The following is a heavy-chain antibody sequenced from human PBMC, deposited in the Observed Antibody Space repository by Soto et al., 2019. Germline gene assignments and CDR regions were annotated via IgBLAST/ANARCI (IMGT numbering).Heavy chain of an antibody. V-gene: IGHV1-18*01. D-gene: IGHD3-22*01. J-gene: IGHJ2*01. CDR3: ARDSHDYDSSYWYFDV. CDR1: GYTFRTYG. CDR2: ISSYNDKT. Sequence: QVQLVQSGAEVKKPGASVKVSCKTSGYTFRTYGISWVRQAPGQGLEWMGWISSYNDKTKYSQKIEGRATMTTDTFTSTAYLELRSLRADDTAVYYCARDSHDYDSSYWYFDVWGRGTLVTVSS.